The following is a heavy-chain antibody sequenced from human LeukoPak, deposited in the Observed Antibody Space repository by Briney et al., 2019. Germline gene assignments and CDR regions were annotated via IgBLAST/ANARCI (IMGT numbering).Heavy chain of an antibody. CDR2: MSSDGNKK. CDR3: ARGDYDLSGSYHYGMDV. D-gene: IGHD3-10*01. Sequence: SGRSLRLSCAAPGFTFNSYTMRWVRQAPGKGLEWVAVMSSDGNKKFYAEYVKGRFTISRDNSENTLYLEMNSLRGEDTAVYYCARGDYDLSGSYHYGMDVWGQGTTVTVSS. J-gene: IGHJ6*02. V-gene: IGHV3-30-3*01. CDR1: GFTFNSYT.